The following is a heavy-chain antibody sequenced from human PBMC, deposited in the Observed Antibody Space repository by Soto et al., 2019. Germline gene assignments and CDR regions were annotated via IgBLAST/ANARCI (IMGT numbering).Heavy chain of an antibody. CDR2: IRSKGHNYAT. V-gene: IGHV3-73*01. J-gene: IGHJ5*02. Sequence: LRLSCAASGFAFSGSAMYWVRQASGKGPEWVGRIRSKGHNYATEYAASVKGRFTISRDDSKNTAYLQMNSLQTEDTAVYYCTRDLFSYDYSGILWFDPWGRGTLVTVSS. CDR1: GFAFSGSA. D-gene: IGHD3-16*01. CDR3: TRDLFSYDYSGILWFDP.